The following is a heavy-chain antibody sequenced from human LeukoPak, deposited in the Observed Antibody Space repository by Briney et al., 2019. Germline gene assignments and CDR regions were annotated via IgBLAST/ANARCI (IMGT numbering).Heavy chain of an antibody. V-gene: IGHV3-23*01. CDR1: GFTFSTHA. J-gene: IGHJ3*02. CDR2: ISGSGGRT. CDR3: AMTMKYCSGGTCQEAFEI. D-gene: IGHD2-15*01. Sequence: GGSLRLSCAASGFTFSTHAMSWVRQAPGKGLEWVSAISGSGGRTYHADSVKGRFTISRDNSKNTLFLQMNSLRAEDTAIYYCAMTMKYCSGGTCQEAFEIWGQGKMGSVSS.